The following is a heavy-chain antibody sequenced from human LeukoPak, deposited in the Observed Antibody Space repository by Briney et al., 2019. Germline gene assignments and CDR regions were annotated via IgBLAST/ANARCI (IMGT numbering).Heavy chain of an antibody. V-gene: IGHV1-18*01. CDR2: ISIYYGNT. Sequence: ASVNVSCKASGYTFTSHGINWVRQAPGQGLDWMGWISIYYGNTNYAQKLQGRVTMTTDTSTSTAYMELRSLRSDDTAVYYCVREGYNILTGQGHAFDTWGQGTMVTVSS. CDR3: VREGYNILTGQGHAFDT. D-gene: IGHD3-9*01. J-gene: IGHJ3*02. CDR1: GYTFTSHG.